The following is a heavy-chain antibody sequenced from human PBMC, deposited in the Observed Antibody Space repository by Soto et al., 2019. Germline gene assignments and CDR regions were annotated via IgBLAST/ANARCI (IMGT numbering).Heavy chain of an antibody. Sequence: SGPTLVNPTQTLTRTCTFSGFSLSTSGMCVSWIRQPPGKALEWLALIDWDDDKYYSTSLKTRLTISKDTSKNQVVLTMTNMDPVDTATYYCARIRGGYCSSTSCYGYYYYYGMDVWGQGTTVTVSS. CDR2: IDWDDDK. CDR1: GFSLSTSGMC. CDR3: ARIRGGYCSSTSCYGYYYYYGMDV. D-gene: IGHD2-2*01. J-gene: IGHJ6*02. V-gene: IGHV2-70*01.